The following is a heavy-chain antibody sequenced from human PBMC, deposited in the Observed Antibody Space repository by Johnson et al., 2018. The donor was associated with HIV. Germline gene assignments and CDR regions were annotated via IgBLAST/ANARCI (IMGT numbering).Heavy chain of an antibody. CDR1: GFTFSSYG. V-gene: IGHV3-30*18. D-gene: IGHD4-17*01. Sequence: QVLLVESGGGVVEPGRSLRLSCAASGFTFSSYGMHWVRQAPGKGLEWVAVISYDGSNKYYADSVKGRFTISRDNSKNTLYLQMNSRRAEDTAVYYCAKGENDYGDYGLDAFDIWGQGTMVTVSS. CDR3: AKGENDYGDYGLDAFDI. CDR2: ISYDGSNK. J-gene: IGHJ3*02.